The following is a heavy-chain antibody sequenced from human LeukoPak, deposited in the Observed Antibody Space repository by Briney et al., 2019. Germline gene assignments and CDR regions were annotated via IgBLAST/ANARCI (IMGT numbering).Heavy chain of an antibody. V-gene: IGHV4-30-2*01. CDR1: GGSISSGGYS. D-gene: IGHD2-15*01. Sequence: SETLSLTCAVSGGSISSGGYSWSWIRQPPGKGLEWIGYIYHSGSTYYNPSLKSRVTISVDKSKNQFSLNLSSVTAADTAMYYCASSGHTPPGAFDIWGQGTMVTVSS. J-gene: IGHJ3*02. CDR3: ASSGHTPPGAFDI. CDR2: IYHSGST.